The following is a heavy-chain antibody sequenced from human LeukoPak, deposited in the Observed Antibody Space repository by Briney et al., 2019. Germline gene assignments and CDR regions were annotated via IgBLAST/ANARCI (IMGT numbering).Heavy chain of an antibody. Sequence: ASVKVSCKASGYTFTSYGISWVRQAPGQGLEWMGWISAYNGNTNYAQKLQGRVTMTTDTSTSTAYMELRSLRSDDTAVYYCARVYYGSGSLTAFDIWGQGTMVTVSS. CDR1: GYTFTSYG. CDR3: ARVYYGSGSLTAFDI. CDR2: ISAYNGNT. J-gene: IGHJ3*02. D-gene: IGHD3-10*01. V-gene: IGHV1-18*01.